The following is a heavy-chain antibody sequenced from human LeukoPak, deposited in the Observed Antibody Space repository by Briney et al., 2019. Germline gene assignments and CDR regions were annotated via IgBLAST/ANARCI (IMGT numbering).Heavy chain of an antibody. CDR3: ARGHPYYDFWSGYYTDPYYYYGMDV. V-gene: IGHV3-30-3*01. J-gene: IGHJ6*02. CDR2: ISYDGSNK. CDR1: GFTFSSYA. D-gene: IGHD3-3*01. Sequence: GGSLRLSCAASGFTFSSYAMHWVRQAPGKGLEWVAVISYDGSNKYYADSVKGRFTISRDNSKNTLYLQMNSLRAEDTAVYYCARGHPYYDFWSGYYTDPYYYYGMDVWGQATTVTVSS.